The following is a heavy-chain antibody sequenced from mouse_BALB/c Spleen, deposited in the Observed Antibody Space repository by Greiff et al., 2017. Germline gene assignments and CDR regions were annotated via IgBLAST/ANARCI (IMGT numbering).Heavy chain of an antibody. CDR3: ARGALYGYGFAY. J-gene: IGHJ3*01. CDR2: INSNGGST. CDR1: GFTFSSYG. V-gene: IGHV5-6-3*01. D-gene: IGHD2-2*01. Sequence: EVKLVESGGGLVQPGGSLKLSCAASGFTFSSYGMSWVRQTPDKRLELVATINSNGGSTYYPDSVKGRFTISRDNAKNTLYLQMSSLKSEDTAMYYCARGALYGYGFAYWGQGTLVTVSA.